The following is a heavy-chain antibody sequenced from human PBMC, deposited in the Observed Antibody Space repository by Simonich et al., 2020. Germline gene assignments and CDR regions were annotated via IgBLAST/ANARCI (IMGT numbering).Heavy chain of an antibody. CDR2: HNPHSGGT. Sequence: QVQLVQSGAEVKKPGASVKVSCKASGYTFTGYYMHWVRQAPGKGLEWMGGHNPHSGGTNYEQKFQGRVTMTRDTSISTAYMELSRLRSDDTAVYYCARARLYSSSHAFDIWGQGTMVTVSS. D-gene: IGHD6-6*01. CDR3: ARARLYSSSHAFDI. J-gene: IGHJ3*02. CDR1: GYTFTGYY. V-gene: IGHV1-2*02.